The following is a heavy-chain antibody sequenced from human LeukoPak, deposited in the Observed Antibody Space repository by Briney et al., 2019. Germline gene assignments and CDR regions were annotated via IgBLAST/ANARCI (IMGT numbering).Heavy chain of an antibody. CDR2: IYSGGST. V-gene: IGHV3-53*01. CDR3: ARDRGSGRGYYFDY. J-gene: IGHJ4*02. Sequence: PGGSLRLSCAASGFTVSSNYMSWVRQAPGKGLEWVSAIYSGGSTYYADSVKGRFTISRDNSQNTLYLQMNSLRAKDTALYYCARDRGSGRGYYFDYWGQGTLVTVSS. D-gene: IGHD6-19*01. CDR1: GFTVSSNY.